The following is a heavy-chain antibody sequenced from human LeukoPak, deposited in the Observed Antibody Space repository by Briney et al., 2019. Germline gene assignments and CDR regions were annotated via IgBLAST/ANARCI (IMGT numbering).Heavy chain of an antibody. CDR2: IKQGGSEK. Sequence: GGSLRLSCAASGFTFSSYWMSWVRQAPGKGLEWVANIKQGGSEKYYVDSVKGRFTISRDNAKNSLYLQMNSLRAEDTAVYYCARDLDSGAAAHRGGFDYWGQGTLVTVSS. J-gene: IGHJ4*02. V-gene: IGHV3-7*01. CDR3: ARDLDSGAAAHRGGFDY. D-gene: IGHD6-13*01. CDR1: GFTFSSYW.